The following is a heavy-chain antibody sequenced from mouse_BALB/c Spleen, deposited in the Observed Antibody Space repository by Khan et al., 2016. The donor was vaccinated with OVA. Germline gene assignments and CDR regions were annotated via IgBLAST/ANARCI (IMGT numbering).Heavy chain of an antibody. V-gene: IGHV9-3-1*01. CDR1: GHTFPRYG. D-gene: IGHD2-10*01. CDR3: ARPPYFSYVMDN. CDR2: INTYTGEP. Sequence: QIQLVQSGPELKKPGETVKISCKASGHTFPRYGMTWVKKAPGKGLKGMGWINTYTGEPTYADDFNGRFAFSLETSASTAYLQINNLKNEDTATYFCARPPYFSYVMDNWGQGTSVTVSS. J-gene: IGHJ4*01.